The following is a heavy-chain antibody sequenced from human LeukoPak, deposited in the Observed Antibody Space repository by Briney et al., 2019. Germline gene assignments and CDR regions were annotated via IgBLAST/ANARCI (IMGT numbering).Heavy chain of an antibody. CDR1: GYTFTSYY. CDR3: AREGGVRYFDWLPTNFDY. J-gene: IGHJ4*02. V-gene: IGHV1-46*01. Sequence: SVKVSCKASGYTFTSYYMHWVRQAPGQGLEWMGIINPSGGSTSYAQKFQGRVTMTRDTSTSTVYMELSSLRSEDTAVYYCAREGGVRYFDWLPTNFDYWGQGTLVTVSS. CDR2: INPSGGST. D-gene: IGHD3-9*01.